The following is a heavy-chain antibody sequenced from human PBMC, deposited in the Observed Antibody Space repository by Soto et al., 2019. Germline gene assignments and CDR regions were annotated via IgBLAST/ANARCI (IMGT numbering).Heavy chain of an antibody. Sequence: GESLKISCKGSGYSFTSYWISWVRQMPGKGLEWMGRIDPSDSYTNYSPSFQGHVTISADKSISTAYLQWSSLKASDTAMYYCARHLTIFGGVPESDGMDVWGQGTTVTVS. D-gene: IGHD3-3*01. J-gene: IGHJ6*02. CDR3: ARHLTIFGGVPESDGMDV. V-gene: IGHV5-10-1*01. CDR1: GYSFTSYW. CDR2: IDPSDSYT.